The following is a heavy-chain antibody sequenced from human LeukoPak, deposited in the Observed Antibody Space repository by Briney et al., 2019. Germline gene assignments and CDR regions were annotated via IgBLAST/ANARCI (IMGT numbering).Heavy chain of an antibody. CDR2: IKQDGSEK. V-gene: IGHV3-7*01. D-gene: IGHD6-13*01. J-gene: IGHJ4*02. CDR1: GFTFTKYW. Sequence: GGSLRLSCAASGFTFTKYWMTWVRKAPGKGLEWVANIKQDGSEKYYVDSVKGRFTISRDNAKNSLYLQMNSLRAEDTAVYYCARDDGPIAAAGTDYWGQGTLVTVSS. CDR3: ARDDGPIAAAGTDY.